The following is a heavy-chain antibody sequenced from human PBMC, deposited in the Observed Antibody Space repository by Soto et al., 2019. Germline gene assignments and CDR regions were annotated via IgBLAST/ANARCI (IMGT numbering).Heavy chain of an antibody. D-gene: IGHD4-4*01. CDR2: IKQDGSEK. CDR1: GFTFSSYW. J-gene: IGHJ6*03. V-gene: IGHV3-7*01. Sequence: GGSLRLSCAASGFTFSSYWMSWVRQAPGKGLEWVANIKQDGSEKYYVDSVKGRFTISRDNAKNSLYLQMNSLRAEDTAVYYCARGVYSNLFPYYMDVWGKGTTVTVSS. CDR3: ARGVYSNLFPYYMDV.